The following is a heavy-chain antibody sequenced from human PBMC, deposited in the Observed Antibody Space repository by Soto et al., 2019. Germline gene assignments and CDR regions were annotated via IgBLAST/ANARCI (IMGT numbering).Heavy chain of an antibody. CDR2: IIGSGVST. CDR1: GFTFNTYA. V-gene: IGHV3-23*01. CDR3: ARDRGAVTGDYFDY. Sequence: GGSLRLSCAASGFTFNTYAMNWVRQAPGKGLEWVSGIIGSGVSTYYADSVKGRFTISRDNSKNTLYLQMNSLRAEDTAVYYCARDRGAVTGDYFDYWGQGTLVTVSS. J-gene: IGHJ4*02. D-gene: IGHD6-19*01.